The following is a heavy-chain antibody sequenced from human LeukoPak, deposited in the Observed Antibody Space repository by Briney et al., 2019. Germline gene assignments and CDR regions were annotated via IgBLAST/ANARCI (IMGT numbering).Heavy chain of an antibody. Sequence: PGGSLRLSCAASGFTFSSYSMNWVRQAPGKGLEGVSSISSSSSYIYYADSVKGRFTISGDNAKNSLYLQMNSLRAEDTAVYYCARQQGGSYLDAFDIWGQGTMVTVSS. CDR2: ISSSSSYI. D-gene: IGHD1-26*01. CDR1: GFTFSSYS. CDR3: ARQQGGSYLDAFDI. V-gene: IGHV3-21*01. J-gene: IGHJ3*02.